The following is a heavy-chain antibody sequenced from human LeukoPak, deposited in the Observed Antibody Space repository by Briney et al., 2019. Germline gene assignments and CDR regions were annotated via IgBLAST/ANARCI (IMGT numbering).Heavy chain of an antibody. D-gene: IGHD3-10*01. CDR3: AKDSSYGSGKDEYFDY. CDR1: GFTFSSYG. J-gene: IGHJ4*02. CDR2: ISYDGSNK. V-gene: IGHV3-30*18. Sequence: GESLRLSCAASGFTFSSYGMHWVRQAPGKGLEWVAVISYDGSNKYYADSVKGRFTISRDNSKNTLYLQMNSLRAEDTAVYYCAKDSSYGSGKDEYFDYWGQGTLVTVSS.